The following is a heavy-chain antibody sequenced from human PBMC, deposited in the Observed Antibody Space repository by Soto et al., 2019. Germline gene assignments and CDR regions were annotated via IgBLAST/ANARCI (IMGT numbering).Heavy chain of an antibody. CDR3: ARLGSIAVTVYYFDY. D-gene: IGHD6-19*01. Sequence: VQLVQSGAEVRKPGESLKISCKGSGYSFSSYWIAWVRQMPGKGLEWMGIIYPGDSDTRYSPSFEGQVTISADKSISSAYLQWSSLKASDTAMYYCARLGSIAVTVYYFDYWGQGTLVTVSS. V-gene: IGHV5-51*03. CDR1: GYSFSSYW. J-gene: IGHJ4*02. CDR2: IYPGDSDT.